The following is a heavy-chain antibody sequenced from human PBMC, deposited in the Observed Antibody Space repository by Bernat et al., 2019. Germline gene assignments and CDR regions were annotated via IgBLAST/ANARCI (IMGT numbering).Heavy chain of an antibody. D-gene: IGHD4-17*01. Sequence: QVQLQQWGAGLLKPSETLSLTCAVYGGSFSGYYSSWIRLPPGKGLEWIVEINHSGSTNYNASHKSRVTISVDTSKNQCSLKLRSVTAADTAVYYWARTTVTTGECNYWGQGTLVTVSS. CDR2: INHSGST. CDR3: ARTTVTTGECNY. CDR1: GGSFSGYY. J-gene: IGHJ4*02. V-gene: IGHV4-34*01.